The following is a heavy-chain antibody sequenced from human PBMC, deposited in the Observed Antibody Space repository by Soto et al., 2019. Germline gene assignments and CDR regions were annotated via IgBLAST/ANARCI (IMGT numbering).Heavy chain of an antibody. D-gene: IGHD1-1*01. CDR2: IYYSGST. CDR1: GGSISSGDYY. Sequence: ASETLSLTCTVSGGSISSGDYYWSWIRQPPGKGLEWIGYIYYSGSTYYNPSLKSRVTISVDTSKNQFSLKLSSVTAADTAVYYCARASGTFITQFDPWGQGTLVTVSS. J-gene: IGHJ5*02. V-gene: IGHV4-30-4*01. CDR3: ARASGTFITQFDP.